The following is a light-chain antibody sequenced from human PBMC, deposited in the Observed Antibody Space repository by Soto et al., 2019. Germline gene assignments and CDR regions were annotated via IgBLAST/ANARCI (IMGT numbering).Light chain of an antibody. V-gene: IGKV1-5*03. CDR2: KAS. Sequence: DIPMTQSPSTLSASVGDRVTITCRASQSISSWLAWYQRKPGKAPKLLIYKASSLESGVPSRFSGSGSGTEFTLTISSLQPDDFATYYCQQYNSYPSFGGGTKVEIK. CDR1: QSISSW. J-gene: IGKJ4*01. CDR3: QQYNSYPS.